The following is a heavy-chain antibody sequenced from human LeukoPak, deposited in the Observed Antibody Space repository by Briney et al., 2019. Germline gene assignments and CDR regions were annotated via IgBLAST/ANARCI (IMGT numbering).Heavy chain of an antibody. CDR2: FDPEDGET. D-gene: IGHD6-6*01. CDR1: GYTLTELS. J-gene: IGHJ4*02. V-gene: IGHV1-24*01. CDR3: ATDSGVYGSSSLFDY. Sequence: GASVKVSCKVSGYTLTELSMHWVRQAPGKGLEWMGGFDPEDGETIYAQKFQGRVTMTEDTSTDTAYMELSSLRSEDTAVYYCATDSGVYGSSSLFDYWGQGTLVTVSS.